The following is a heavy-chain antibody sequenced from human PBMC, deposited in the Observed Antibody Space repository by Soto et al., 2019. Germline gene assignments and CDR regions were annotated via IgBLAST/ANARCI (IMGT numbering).Heavy chain of an antibody. Sequence: PGGSLRLSCAASGFTFSDYYMSWIRQAPGKGLEWVSYISSSGSTIYYADSVKGRFTISRDNAKNSLYLQMNSLRAEDTAVYYCARVPSSYSGWYRDYYYYYMDVWGKGTTVTVSS. D-gene: IGHD6-19*01. CDR2: ISSSGSTI. CDR3: ARVPSSYSGWYRDYYYYYMDV. J-gene: IGHJ6*03. CDR1: GFTFSDYY. V-gene: IGHV3-11*01.